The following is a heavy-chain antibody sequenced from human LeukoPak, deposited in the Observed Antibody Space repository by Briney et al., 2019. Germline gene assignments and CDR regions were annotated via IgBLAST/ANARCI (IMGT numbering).Heavy chain of an antibody. CDR2: ISYDGSNK. D-gene: IGHD6-13*01. Sequence: GGSLRLSCAASGITFSSYAMHWVRQAPGKGLEWVAVISYDGSNKYYADSVKGRFTISRDNSKNTLYLQMNSLRAEDTAVYSCARAGIAAVGTRYNWFDPWGQGTVVFVSS. CDR1: GITFSSYA. J-gene: IGHJ5*02. V-gene: IGHV3-30*04. CDR3: ARAGIAAVGTRYNWFDP.